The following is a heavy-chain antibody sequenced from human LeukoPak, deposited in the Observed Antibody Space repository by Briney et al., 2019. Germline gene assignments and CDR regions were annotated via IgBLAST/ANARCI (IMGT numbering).Heavy chain of an antibody. CDR3: ARGMYYYYYYMDV. V-gene: IGHV4-34*01. CDR1: GGSISSYY. J-gene: IGHJ6*03. CDR2: INHSGST. Sequence: SETLSLTCTVSGGSISSYYWSWIRQPPGKGLEWIGEINHSGSTNYNPSLKSRVTISVDTSKNQFSLKLSSVTAADTAVYYCARGMYYYYYYMDVWGKGTTVTVSS.